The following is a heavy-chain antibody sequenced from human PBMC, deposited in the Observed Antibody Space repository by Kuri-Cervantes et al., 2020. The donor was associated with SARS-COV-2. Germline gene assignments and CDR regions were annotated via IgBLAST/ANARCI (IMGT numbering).Heavy chain of an antibody. CDR2: LYTSGST. V-gene: IGHV4-61*02. CDR3: ARGIAVAGAKYFDY. J-gene: IGHJ4*02. Sequence: LRLSCTVSGGSVSSGSYYWTWIRQPAGKGLEWIGRLYTSGSTNYNPSLKSRVTISADTSKNQFSLNLSSVTAADTAVYYCARGIAVAGAKYFDYWGQGTLVTVSS. D-gene: IGHD6-19*01. CDR1: GGSVSSGSYY.